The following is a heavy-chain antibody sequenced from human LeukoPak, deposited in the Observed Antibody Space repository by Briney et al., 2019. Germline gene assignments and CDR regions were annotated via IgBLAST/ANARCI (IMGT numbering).Heavy chain of an antibody. D-gene: IGHD7-27*01. CDR1: GFTFDNYA. V-gene: IGHV3-23*01. CDR3: AKQIPNWGVCFDY. CDR2: ISGSGVST. Sequence: GGSLRLSCAASGFTFDNYAMSWVRQAPGKGLEWVSAISGSGVSTYYADSVRGRFTTSRDNSKNTLYVQMNSLRAEDTVVYYCAKQIPNWGVCFDYWRPGILVTVSA. J-gene: IGHJ4*02.